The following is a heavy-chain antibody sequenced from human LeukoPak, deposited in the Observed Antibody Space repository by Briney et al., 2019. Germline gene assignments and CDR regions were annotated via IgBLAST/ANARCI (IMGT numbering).Heavy chain of an antibody. D-gene: IGHD2-2*01. CDR3: ARNLGYCSSTSCKAWFDP. V-gene: IGHV4-30-2*02. J-gene: IGHJ5*02. CDR1: GGSISSGGYS. CDR2: IYHSGST. Sequence: SETLSLTCAVSGGSISSGGYSWSWIRQPPGKGLEWIGYIYHSGSTYYNPSLKSRVTISVDRSKNQFSLKLSSVTAADTAVYYCARNLGYCSSTSCKAWFDPWGQGTLVTVSS.